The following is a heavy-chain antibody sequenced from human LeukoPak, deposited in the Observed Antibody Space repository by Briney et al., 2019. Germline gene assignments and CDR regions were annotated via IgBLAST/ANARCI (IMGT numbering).Heavy chain of an antibody. CDR1: GFTFSDYY. V-gene: IGHV3-11*04. J-gene: IGHJ6*02. CDR3: ARDLTSDSSLYYYYGMDV. Sequence: PGGSLRLSCAASGFTFSDYYMSWIRQAPGKGLEWVSYISSSSSTIYYADSVKGRFTISRDNAKNSLYLQMNSLRAEDTAVYYCARDLTSDSSLYYYYGMDVWGQGTTVTVSS. CDR2: ISSSSSTI. D-gene: IGHD3-22*01.